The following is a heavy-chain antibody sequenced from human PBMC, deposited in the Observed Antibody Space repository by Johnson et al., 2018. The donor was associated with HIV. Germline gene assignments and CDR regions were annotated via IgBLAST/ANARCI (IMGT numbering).Heavy chain of an antibody. V-gene: IGHV3-30*04. CDR3: ARERKPAAAGTHDAFDI. Sequence: QVHLVESGGGVVQPGRSLRLSCAASGFTFSSYAIHWVRQAPGKGLEWVAIISYDGSNKYYADSVKGRFTISRDNSKNTLYLQMNSLRAEDTALYYCARERKPAAAGTHDAFDIWGQGTMVTVSS. J-gene: IGHJ3*02. D-gene: IGHD6-13*01. CDR2: ISYDGSNK. CDR1: GFTFSSYA.